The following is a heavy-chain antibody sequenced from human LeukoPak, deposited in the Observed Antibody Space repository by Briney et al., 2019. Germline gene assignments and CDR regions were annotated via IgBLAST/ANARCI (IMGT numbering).Heavy chain of an antibody. D-gene: IGHD6-19*01. CDR1: GFTFSNYG. V-gene: IGHV3-30*03. CDR2: IFYDGTIQ. Sequence: PGGSLRLSCSASGFTFSNYGIHWVRQAPGKGLGWVAVIFYDGTIQYYTDSVKGRFTVSRDNSKNTLYLQMRSLRAEDTAVYYCARDRRVAVAGNDVDAFDIWGQGTMVTVSS. J-gene: IGHJ3*02. CDR3: ARDRRVAVAGNDVDAFDI.